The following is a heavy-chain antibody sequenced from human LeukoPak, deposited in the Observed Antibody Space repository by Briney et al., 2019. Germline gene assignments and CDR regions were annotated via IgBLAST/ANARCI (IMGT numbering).Heavy chain of an antibody. Sequence: SETLSLTCAVSGYSISSGYYWGWIRQPPGKGLEWIGSIYHSGSTYYNPSLKSRVTISVDTSKNQFSLKLSSVTAAGTAVYYCARLGRLDNYWGQGTLATVSS. V-gene: IGHV4-38-2*01. CDR1: GYSISSGYY. CDR3: ARLGRLDNY. CDR2: IYHSGST. J-gene: IGHJ4*02. D-gene: IGHD7-27*01.